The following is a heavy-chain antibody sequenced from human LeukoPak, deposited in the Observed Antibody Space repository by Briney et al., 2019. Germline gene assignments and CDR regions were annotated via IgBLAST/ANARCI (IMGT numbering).Heavy chain of an antibody. CDR2: ISGSDDST. V-gene: IGHV3-23*01. J-gene: IGHJ4*02. Sequence: PGGSLRLSCAASGFTFSSYGMTWVRQAPGKGLEWVSVISGSDDSTYYADSVKGRFTISRDNSKNTLYLQMNSLRAEDTAVYYCAKERYGGYCSSTSCSNFDYWGQGTLVTVSS. CDR3: AKERYGGYCSSTSCSNFDY. D-gene: IGHD2-2*01. CDR1: GFTFSSYG.